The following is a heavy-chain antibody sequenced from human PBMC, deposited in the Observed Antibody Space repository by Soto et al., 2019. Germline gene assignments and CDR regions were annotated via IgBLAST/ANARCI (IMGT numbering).Heavy chain of an antibody. CDR3: TRGAAGFDY. V-gene: IGHV3-13*01. J-gene: IGHJ4*02. D-gene: IGHD6-13*01. CDR2: IGTAGDT. Sequence: EVQLVESGGDLVQPGGSLRLACTASGFTFSSYDFHWVRQAAGTGLEWVSGIGTAGDTYYAGSVKGRFTMSRENAKNSLYLQMNSLRAGDTAVYYCTRGAAGFDYWGQGTLITVS. CDR1: GFTFSSYD.